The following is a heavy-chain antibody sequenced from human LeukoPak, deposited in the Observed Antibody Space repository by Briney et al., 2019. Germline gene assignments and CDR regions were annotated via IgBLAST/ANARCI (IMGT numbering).Heavy chain of an antibody. CDR3: ARRRTGTYYFDY. CDR2: IYPADSDT. V-gene: IGHV5-51*01. J-gene: IGHJ4*02. Sequence: GGSLKISCEGSGYSFTSYWIGWLRQMPGKGLEWMGIIYPADSDTRYSPSFQGQVTISADKSISTAYLQWNSLKASDTAMYYCARRRTGTYYFDYWGQGTLVTVSS. D-gene: IGHD1/OR15-1a*01. CDR1: GYSFTSYW.